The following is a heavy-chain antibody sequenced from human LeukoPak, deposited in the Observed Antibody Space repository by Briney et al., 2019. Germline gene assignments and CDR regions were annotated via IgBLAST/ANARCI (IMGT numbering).Heavy chain of an antibody. J-gene: IGHJ6*03. CDR2: ISTSSSYI. D-gene: IGHD5-18*01. Sequence: PGGSLRLSCAAYGFTFSSYSMNWVRQAPGKGLEWVSFISTSSSYIYYADSVKGRFTISRDNAKNSLYLQMNSLRAEDTAVYYCAREGYSYGYDYYYYMDVWGKGTTVTISS. CDR3: AREGYSYGYDYYYYMDV. CDR1: GFTFSSYS. V-gene: IGHV3-21*01.